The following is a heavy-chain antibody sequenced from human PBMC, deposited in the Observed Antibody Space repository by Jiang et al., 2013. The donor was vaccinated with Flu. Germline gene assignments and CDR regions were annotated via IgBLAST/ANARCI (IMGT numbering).Heavy chain of an antibody. V-gene: IGHV1-8*01. D-gene: IGHD6-19*01. CDR3: ARTITISGWLRNGAFDI. CDR1: GYTFTSYD. CDR2: MNPNSGNT. Sequence: SGAEVKKPGASVKVSCKASGYTFTSYDINWVRQATGQGLEWMGWMNPNSGNTGYAQKFQGRVTMTRNTSISTAYMELSSLRSEDTAVYYCARTITISGWLRNGAFDIWGQGTMVTVSS. J-gene: IGHJ3*02.